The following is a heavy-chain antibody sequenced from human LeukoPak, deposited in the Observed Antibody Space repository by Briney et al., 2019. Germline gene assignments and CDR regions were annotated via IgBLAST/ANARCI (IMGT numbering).Heavy chain of an antibody. J-gene: IGHJ4*02. V-gene: IGHV1-2*02. CDR1: GYTFTGYY. CDR3: ARLREGLYHFDS. CDR2: INPDSGGT. D-gene: IGHD2-2*02. Sequence: VASVKVSCKASGYTFTGYYIQWMRQAPGQGLEWMGWINPDSGGTKYAQSLQGRVTMARDTSINTAYMELSRLGSDDAAVYYCARLREGLYHFDSWGQGTLVTVSS.